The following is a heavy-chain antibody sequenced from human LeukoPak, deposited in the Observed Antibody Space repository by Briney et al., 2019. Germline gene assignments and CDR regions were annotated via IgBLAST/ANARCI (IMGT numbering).Heavy chain of an antibody. CDR3: ARVRGYDFWRGYFDY. D-gene: IGHD3-3*01. CDR2: ISSSGSII. Sequence: GGSLRLSCAASGFTFSDYYMSWIRQAPGKGLEWVSYISSSGSIIYYAHSVKGRFTISRDNAKNSLYLQMNSLRAEDTAVYYCARVRGYDFWRGYFDYWGQGTLVTVSS. J-gene: IGHJ4*02. CDR1: GFTFSDYY. V-gene: IGHV3-11*01.